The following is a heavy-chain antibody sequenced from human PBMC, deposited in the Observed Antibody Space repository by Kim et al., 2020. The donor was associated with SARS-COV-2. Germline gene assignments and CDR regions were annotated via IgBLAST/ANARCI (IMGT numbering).Heavy chain of an antibody. D-gene: IGHD3-10*01. CDR3: ARTMTMVRGLVPFVY. V-gene: IGHV1-18*01. CDR2: ISADNGNT. J-gene: IGHJ4*01. CDR1: GYTFTSYG. Sequence: ASVKVSCKASGYTFTSYGIRWVRQAPGQGLEWMGWISADNGNTKYAQKFQGRVTMTTDTSASTAYMELSSLRSDDTAVYYCARTMTMVRGLVPFVYGGHGAPATASS.